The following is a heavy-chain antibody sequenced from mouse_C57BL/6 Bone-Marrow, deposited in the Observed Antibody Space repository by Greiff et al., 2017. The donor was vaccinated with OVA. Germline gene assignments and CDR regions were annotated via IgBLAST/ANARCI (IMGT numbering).Heavy chain of an antibody. V-gene: IGHV1-50*01. D-gene: IGHD4-1*01. CDR2: IDPSDSYT. CDR1: GYTFTSYW. CDR3: ARSRELLGVWFAY. J-gene: IGHJ3*01. Sequence: QVQLQQSGAELVKPGASVKLSCKASGYTFTSYWMQWVKQRPGQGLEWIGEIDPSDSYTNYNQKFKGKATLTVDTSSSTAYMQLSSLTSEDSAVYYCARSRELLGVWFAYWGQGTLVTVSA.